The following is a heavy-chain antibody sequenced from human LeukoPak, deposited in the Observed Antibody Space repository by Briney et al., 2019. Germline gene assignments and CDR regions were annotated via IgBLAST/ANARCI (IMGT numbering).Heavy chain of an antibody. CDR1: GSTFSSYA. J-gene: IGHJ4*02. D-gene: IGHD5-18*01. CDR2: ISGSGGST. V-gene: IGHV3-23*01. Sequence: GGSLRLSCAASGSTFSSYAMSWVRQAPGKGLEWVSAISGSGGSTYYADSVKGRFTISRDNSKNTLYLQMNSLRAEDTAVYYCAKDGYEGGGYYFDYWGQGTLVTVSS. CDR3: AKDGYEGGGYYFDY.